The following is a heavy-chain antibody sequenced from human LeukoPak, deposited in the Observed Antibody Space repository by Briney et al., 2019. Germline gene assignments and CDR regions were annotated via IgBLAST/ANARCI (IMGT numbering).Heavy chain of an antibody. CDR1: GYTFTGYY. J-gene: IGHJ4*02. CDR3: ARVMGSGSTPDY. D-gene: IGHD3-10*01. V-gene: IGHV1-2*02. CDR2: INPNSGGT. Sequence: PLASVKVSCKASGYTFTGYYMHWVRQAPGQGLEWMGWINPNSGGTNYAQKFQGRVTMTRDTSISTAYMELSRLRSEDTAVYYCARVMGSGSTPDYWGQGTLVTVSS.